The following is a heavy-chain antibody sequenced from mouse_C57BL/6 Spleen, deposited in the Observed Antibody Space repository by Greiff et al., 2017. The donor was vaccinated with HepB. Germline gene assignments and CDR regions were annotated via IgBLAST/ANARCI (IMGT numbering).Heavy chain of an antibody. V-gene: IGHV1-64*01. Sequence: QVQLKQSGAELVKPGASVKLSCKASGYTFTSYWMHWVKQRPGQGLEWIGMIHPNSGSTNYNEKFKSKATLTVDKSSSTAYMQLSSLTSEDSAVYYCAGYGYDPAWFAYWGQRTLVTVSA. CDR1: GYTFTSYW. D-gene: IGHD2-2*01. CDR2: IHPNSGST. J-gene: IGHJ3*01. CDR3: AGYGYDPAWFAY.